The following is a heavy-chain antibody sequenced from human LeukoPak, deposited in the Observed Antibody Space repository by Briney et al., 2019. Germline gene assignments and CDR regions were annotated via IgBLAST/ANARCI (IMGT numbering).Heavy chain of an antibody. J-gene: IGHJ3*02. Sequence: SETLSLTCAVYGGSFSGYYWSWIRQPPGKGLEWIGEINHSGSTNYNPSLKSRVTISVDTSKNQISLKLSSVTAADTAVYYCASRAVLLWFGDHAFDIWGQGTMVTVSS. D-gene: IGHD3-10*01. CDR2: INHSGST. CDR1: GGSFSGYY. V-gene: IGHV4-34*01. CDR3: ASRAVLLWFGDHAFDI.